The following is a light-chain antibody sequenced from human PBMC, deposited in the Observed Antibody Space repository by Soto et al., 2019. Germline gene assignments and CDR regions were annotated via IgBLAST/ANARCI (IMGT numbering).Light chain of an antibody. CDR3: QAYDDSLSGSGV. V-gene: IGLV1-40*01. CDR1: RSNIGAGYD. J-gene: IGLJ1*01. CDR2: AFN. Sequence: QSVLTQPPSVSGAPGQTVTISCTGSRSNIGAGYDIHWYQCLPGTAPKLLIYAFNKRPSGIPDRFSGSKSGTSASLAITGLQPGDEADDYCQAYDDSLSGSGVFGTGTKLTVL.